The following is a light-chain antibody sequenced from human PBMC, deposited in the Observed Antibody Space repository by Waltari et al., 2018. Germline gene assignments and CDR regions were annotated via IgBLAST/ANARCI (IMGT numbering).Light chain of an antibody. CDR3: QQSDNWPPLFT. CDR2: GAS. Sequence: ETVMTQSPATLSVSPGERVTFSCRASQSVGNKLAWYQQKPGQAPRLLIYGASTRATGIPARFSGSGSGTEFTLTISSLQSEDFAVYYCQQSDNWPPLFTFGPGTKADIK. V-gene: IGKV3-15*01. CDR1: QSVGNK. J-gene: IGKJ3*01.